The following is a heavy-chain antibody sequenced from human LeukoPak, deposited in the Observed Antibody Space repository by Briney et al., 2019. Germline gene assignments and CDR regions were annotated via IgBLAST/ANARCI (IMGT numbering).Heavy chain of an antibody. CDR3: VKPKVGATFDS. D-gene: IGHD1-26*01. CDR1: GFTFSSYA. CDR2: ISSNGGDT. Sequence: EGSLRLSCSGSGFTFSSYALDWGRQAPGKGLEYVSGISSNGGDTYYVDSVKGRFIISRDNSKNTVYLQMSSLRAEDTAVYYCVKPKVGATFDSWGQGTPVTVSS. J-gene: IGHJ4*02. V-gene: IGHV3-64D*06.